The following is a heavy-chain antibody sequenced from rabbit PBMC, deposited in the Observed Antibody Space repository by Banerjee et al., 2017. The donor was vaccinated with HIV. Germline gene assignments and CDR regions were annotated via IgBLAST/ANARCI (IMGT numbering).Heavy chain of an antibody. CDR3: ARDLAGVTGWNFGL. CDR2: IYAGSTGST. Sequence: QEQLEESGGGLVKPEGSLTLTCTASGFSFSNGYVMCWVRQAPGKGLEWIAYIYAGSTGSTYYASWAKGRFTISKTSSTTVTLQMTSLTAADTATYFCARDLAGVTGWNFGLWGQGTLVTVS. J-gene: IGHJ3*01. V-gene: IGHV1S45*01. D-gene: IGHD4-1*01. CDR1: GFSFSNGYV.